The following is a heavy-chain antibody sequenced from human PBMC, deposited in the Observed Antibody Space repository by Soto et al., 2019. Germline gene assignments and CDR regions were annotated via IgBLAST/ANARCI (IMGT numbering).Heavy chain of an antibody. Sequence: ASVKVSCKASGYTFTGYYMHCVRQAPGQVLEWMGWINPNSGGTNYAQKFQGRVTMTRDTSISTAYMELSRLRSDDTAVYYCARATCHYVWGSYRYTYYYYGMDVWGQGTTVTVSS. J-gene: IGHJ6*02. CDR1: GYTFTGYY. CDR2: INPNSGGT. V-gene: IGHV1-2*02. CDR3: ARATCHYVWGSYRYTYYYYGMDV. D-gene: IGHD3-16*02.